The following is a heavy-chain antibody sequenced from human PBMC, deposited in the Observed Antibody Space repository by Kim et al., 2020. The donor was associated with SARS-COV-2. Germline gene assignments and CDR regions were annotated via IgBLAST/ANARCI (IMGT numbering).Heavy chain of an antibody. D-gene: IGHD6-13*01. CDR3: VKRGYSSTSSFDY. V-gene: IGHV3-74*01. Sequence: YADCVKGRFTVSRDNSKNMLYLEMTSLRAEDTALYYCVKRGYSSTSSFDYWGQGTLVTVSS. J-gene: IGHJ4*02.